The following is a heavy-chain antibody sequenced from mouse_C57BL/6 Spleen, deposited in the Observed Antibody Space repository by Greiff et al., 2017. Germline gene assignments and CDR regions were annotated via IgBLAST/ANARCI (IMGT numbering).Heavy chain of an antibody. Sequence: QVQLKQSGAELVKPGASVKLSCKASGYTFTSSWMHWVKQRPGQGLEWIGMIHPNSGSTNYNEKFKSKATLTVDKSSSTAYMQLSSLTSEDSAVYYCARAGTWFAYWGQGTLGTVSA. D-gene: IGHD3-3*01. CDR2: IHPNSGST. CDR1: GYTFTSSW. CDR3: ARAGTWFAY. J-gene: IGHJ3*01. V-gene: IGHV1-64*01.